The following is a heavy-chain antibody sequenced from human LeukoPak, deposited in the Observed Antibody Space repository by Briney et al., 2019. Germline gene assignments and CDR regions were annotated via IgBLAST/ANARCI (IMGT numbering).Heavy chain of an antibody. J-gene: IGHJ4*02. CDR2: INPNSGGT. Sequence: ASVKVSCKASGYTFTGYYMHWVRQAPGQGLEWMGWINPNSGGTNYAQKFQGRVTMTRDTSISTAYMELSRLRSDDTAVYYCARDRVGGRSAYFDYWGQGTLVTVSS. CDR1: GYTFTGYY. V-gene: IGHV1-2*02. CDR3: ARDRVGGRSAYFDY. D-gene: IGHD3-16*01.